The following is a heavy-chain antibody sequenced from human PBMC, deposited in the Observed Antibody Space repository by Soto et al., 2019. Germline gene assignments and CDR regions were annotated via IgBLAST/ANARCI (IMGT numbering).Heavy chain of an antibody. CDR1: GGSISSSSYY. CDR2: IYYSGST. CDR3: ARINTLLLGFGESPCYYFDY. J-gene: IGHJ4*02. Sequence: PSETLSLTCTVSGGSISSSSYYWGWIRQPPGTGLEWIGSIYYSGSTYYNPSLKSRVTISVGTSKNQFSLKLSSVTAADTAVYYCARINTLLLGFGESPCYYFDYWGQGTLVTVSS. V-gene: IGHV4-39*01. D-gene: IGHD3-10*01.